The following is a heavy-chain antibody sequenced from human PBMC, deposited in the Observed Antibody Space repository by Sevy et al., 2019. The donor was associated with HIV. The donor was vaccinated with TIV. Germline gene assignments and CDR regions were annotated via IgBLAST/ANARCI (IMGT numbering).Heavy chain of an antibody. J-gene: IGHJ6*02. CDR3: ARDFTVIYGMDV. CDR1: GLSVTNNG. CDR2: ISYDGINK. V-gene: IGHV3-30*03. D-gene: IGHD2-8*02. Sequence: GGSLRLSCEVSGLSVTNNGMHWVRQAPGKGLEWVAVISYDGINKYYGDSVKGRFIISRDRSKNTLYLQMNILRIEDTAVYYCARDFTVIYGMDVWGQGTTVTVSS.